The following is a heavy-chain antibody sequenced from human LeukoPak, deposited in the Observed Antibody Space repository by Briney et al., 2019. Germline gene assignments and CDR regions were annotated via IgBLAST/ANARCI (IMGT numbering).Heavy chain of an antibody. Sequence: SETLSLTCTVSGGSISSYYWSWIRQPPGKGLEWIGEINHSGSTNYNPSLKSRVTISVDTSKNQFSLKLSSVTAADTAVYYCASLSMIVVPEYYFDYWGQGTLVTVSS. V-gene: IGHV4-34*01. J-gene: IGHJ4*02. CDR3: ASLSMIVVPEYYFDY. CDR1: GGSISSYY. CDR2: INHSGST. D-gene: IGHD3-22*01.